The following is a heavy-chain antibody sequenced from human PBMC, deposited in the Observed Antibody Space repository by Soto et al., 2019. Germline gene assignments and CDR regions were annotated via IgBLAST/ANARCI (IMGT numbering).Heavy chain of an antibody. V-gene: IGHV3-73*01. CDR3: TRPVGAVAGNDY. CDR2: IRSKANSYAT. J-gene: IGHJ4*02. CDR1: GFTFSGSA. D-gene: IGHD6-19*01. Sequence: PGESLKISCAASGFTFSGSAMHWVRQASGKGLEWVGRIRSKANSYATAYAASVKGRFTISRDDSKNTAYLQMNSLKTEDTAVYYCTRPVGAVAGNDYWGQGTLVTVSS.